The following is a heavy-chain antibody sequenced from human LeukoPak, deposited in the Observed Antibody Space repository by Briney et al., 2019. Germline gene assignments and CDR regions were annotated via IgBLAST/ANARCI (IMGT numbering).Heavy chain of an antibody. D-gene: IGHD3-3*01. Sequence: GSLRLSCAASGFTFNNYAMSWVRQPPGKGLEWIGEVHLDGRTNYNPSLESRLTISVDLSENHISLRLTSVTAADTAVYYCAREGGFYRPLDYSGQGTLVTISS. V-gene: IGHV4-4*02. J-gene: IGHJ4*02. CDR1: GFTFNNYAM. CDR2: VHLDGRT. CDR3: AREGGFYRPLDY.